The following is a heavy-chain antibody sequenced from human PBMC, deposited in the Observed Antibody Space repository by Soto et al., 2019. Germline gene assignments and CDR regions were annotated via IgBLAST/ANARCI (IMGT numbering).Heavy chain of an antibody. CDR2: IYYSGST. D-gene: IGHD5-12*01. CDR1: GGSISSSSYY. Sequence: QLQLQESGPGLVKPSETLSLTCTVSGGSISSSSYYWGWIRQPPGKGLEWIGSIYYSGSTYYNPSLKSRVTISVDTSKNQFSLKLSSVTAADTAVYYCARHQLLPYLFSSGQRGYFDYWGQGTLVTVSS. V-gene: IGHV4-39*01. J-gene: IGHJ4*02. CDR3: ARHQLLPYLFSSGQRGYFDY.